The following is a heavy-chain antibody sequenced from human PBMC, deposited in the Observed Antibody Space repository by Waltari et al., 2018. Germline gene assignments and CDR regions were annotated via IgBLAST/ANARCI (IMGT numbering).Heavy chain of an antibody. J-gene: IGHJ4*02. D-gene: IGHD3-3*01. CDR3: ATVYDFWSGPLDY. Sequence: EVQLVESGGGLVQPGGSLRLSCAASGLTVSSPYMSWVRQAPGKGLEWVSVIYSGGSTYYADSVKGRFTISRDNSKNTLYLQMNSLRAEDTAVYYCATVYDFWSGPLDYWGQGTLVTVSS. CDR1: GLTVSSPY. CDR2: IYSGGST. V-gene: IGHV3-66*02.